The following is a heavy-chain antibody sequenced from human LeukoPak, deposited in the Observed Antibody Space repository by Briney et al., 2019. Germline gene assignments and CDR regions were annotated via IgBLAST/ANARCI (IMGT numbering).Heavy chain of an antibody. D-gene: IGHD1-1*01. V-gene: IGHV3-33*06. J-gene: IGHJ5*02. CDR1: GFTFSSFA. CDR2: IWYDGSNK. CDR3: AEGIYNPDP. Sequence: GGSLRLSCAASGFTFSSFAMHWVRQAPGKGLEWVAVIWYDGSNKYYADSVKGRFTISRDNSKNTLYLQMNSLRAEDTAVYYCAEGIYNPDPWGQGTPVTVSS.